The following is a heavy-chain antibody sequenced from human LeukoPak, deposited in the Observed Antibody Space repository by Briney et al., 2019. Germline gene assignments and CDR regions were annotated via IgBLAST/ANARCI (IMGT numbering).Heavy chain of an antibody. CDR2: MKLDGSEK. V-gene: IGHV3-7*01. J-gene: IGHJ4*02. D-gene: IGHD6-6*01. CDR1: GFTFSSYW. CDR3: ARGSSFGSY. Sequence: PGGSLRLSCEVSGFTFSSYWMHWVRQAPGKGLEWVANMKLDGSEKYYVDSVRGRFTISRDNAKNLLYLQMNSLRAEDTAVYYCARGSSFGSYWGQGTLVTVSS.